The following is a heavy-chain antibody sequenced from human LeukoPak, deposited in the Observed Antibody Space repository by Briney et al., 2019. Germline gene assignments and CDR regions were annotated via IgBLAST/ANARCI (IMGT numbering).Heavy chain of an antibody. CDR3: ATYSSSYYYFGY. V-gene: IGHV3-49*04. Sequence: GGSLRLSCTASGFTFGDYAMSWVRQAPGKGLEWVGFIRSKAYGGTTEYAASVKGRFTISRDDSKNTLFLQMNSLKTEDAAVYYCATYSSSYYYFGYWGQGTLVTVSS. D-gene: IGHD6-13*01. J-gene: IGHJ4*02. CDR1: GFTFGDYA. CDR2: IRSKAYGGTT.